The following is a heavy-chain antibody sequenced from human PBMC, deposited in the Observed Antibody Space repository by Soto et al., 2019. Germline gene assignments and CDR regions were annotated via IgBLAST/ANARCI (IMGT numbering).Heavy chain of an antibody. D-gene: IGHD6-13*01. CDR2: IKQDGSEE. Sequence: EVQLVESGGGLVQPGGSLRLSCVDSGFTFSSYWMSWVRQAPVKGVEWVGNIKQDGSEENYADSVKGRFTISRDNAKNSMYLQMNSLRVEDTAVYYCARIAASGRGWDVWGRGTTVVVSS. V-gene: IGHV3-7*01. J-gene: IGHJ6*02. CDR3: ARIAASGRGWDV. CDR1: GFTFSSYW.